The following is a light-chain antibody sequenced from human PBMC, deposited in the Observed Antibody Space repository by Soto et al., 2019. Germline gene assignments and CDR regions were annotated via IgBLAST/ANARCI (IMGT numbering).Light chain of an antibody. Sequence: DMVMTHSPFSLPVTPGGAVSISCRSSQSLLERNGYNYLEWYQKKPGQSPQLLIYLGSNRASGVPDRFTGSGSGTDFTLKISRVEAEDVGVYYCMQALQTPWTFGQGTKVDIK. J-gene: IGKJ1*01. CDR3: MQALQTPWT. V-gene: IGKV2-28*01. CDR1: QSLLERNGYNY. CDR2: LGS.